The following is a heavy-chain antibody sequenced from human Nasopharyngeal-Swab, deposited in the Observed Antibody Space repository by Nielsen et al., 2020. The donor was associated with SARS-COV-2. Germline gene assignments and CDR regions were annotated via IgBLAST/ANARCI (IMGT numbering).Heavy chain of an antibody. CDR2: IKQDGSEK. CDR1: GFTFSSYW. D-gene: IGHD6-13*01. V-gene: IGHV3-7*01. J-gene: IGHJ2*01. CDR3: ARVLRQLVANEYFDL. Sequence: GESLKISCAASGFTFSSYWMSWVRQAPGKGLEWVANIKQDGSEKYYVDSVKGRFTNSRDNAKNSLYLQMNSLRAEDTAVYYCARVLRQLVANEYFDLWGRGTLVTVSS.